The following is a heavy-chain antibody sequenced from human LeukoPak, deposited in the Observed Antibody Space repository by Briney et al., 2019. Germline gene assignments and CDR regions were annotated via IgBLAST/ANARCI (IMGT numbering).Heavy chain of an antibody. CDR3: ARQTKGRIYYYYYYMDV. CDR2: ISSSSSTI. CDR1: GFTFSSYS. Sequence: GGSLRLSCAASGFTFSSYSMNWVRQAPGKGLEWVSYISSSSSTIYYADSVKGRFTISRDNAKNSLYLQMNSLRAEDTAVYYCARQTKGRIYYYYYYMDVWGKGTTVTVSS. V-gene: IGHV3-48*04. D-gene: IGHD1-14*01. J-gene: IGHJ6*03.